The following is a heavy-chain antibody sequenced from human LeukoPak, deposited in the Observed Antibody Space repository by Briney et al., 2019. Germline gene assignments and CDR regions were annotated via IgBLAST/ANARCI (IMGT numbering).Heavy chain of an antibody. D-gene: IGHD3-9*01. CDR1: GFTFTSST. Sequence: SVKVSCKASGFTFTSSTMQWVRHARGQRLEWIGWIVVGSGNTNHAKKFQERVTRTRDMSTSTAYMELSSLRDEDTAVYYCAADRYYDILTGYPGFDYWGQGALVTVSS. CDR3: AADRYYDILTGYPGFDY. CDR2: IVVGSGNT. V-gene: IGHV1-58*02. J-gene: IGHJ4*02.